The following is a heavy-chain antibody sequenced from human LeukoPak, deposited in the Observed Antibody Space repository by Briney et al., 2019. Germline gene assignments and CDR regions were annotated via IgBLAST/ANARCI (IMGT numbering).Heavy chain of an antibody. CDR2: INWNGGST. CDR3: AKDLLPVAANW. J-gene: IGHJ4*02. V-gene: IGHV3-20*04. D-gene: IGHD6-19*01. Sequence: GGSLRLSCAASGFTFDDYGMSWVRQAPGKGLEWVSGINWNGGSTGYADSVKGRFTISRDNSKNTLYLQMNSLRAEDTAVYYCAKDLLPVAANWWGQGTLVTVSS. CDR1: GFTFDDYG.